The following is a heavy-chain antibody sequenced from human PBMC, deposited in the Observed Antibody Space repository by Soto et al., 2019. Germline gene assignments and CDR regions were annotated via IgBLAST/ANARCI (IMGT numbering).Heavy chain of an antibody. V-gene: IGHV1-3*01. J-gene: IGHJ6*02. CDR2: INAGNGNT. CDR1: GYTFTSYA. D-gene: IGHD4-4*01. Sequence: ASVKVSCKASGYTFTSYAMHWVRQAPGQRLEWMGWINAGNGNTKYSQKFQGRVTITRDTSASTAYMELSSLRSEDTAVYYCASSYSNYALIDYYYYGMDVWGQGTTVPVSS. CDR3: ASSYSNYALIDYYYYGMDV.